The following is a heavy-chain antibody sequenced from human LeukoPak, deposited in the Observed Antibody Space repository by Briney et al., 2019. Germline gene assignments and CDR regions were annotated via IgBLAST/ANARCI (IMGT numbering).Heavy chain of an antibody. CDR1: GFTVHNNY. CDR2: IYSGGST. J-gene: IGHJ4*02. V-gene: IGHV3-53*01. Sequence: GGSPRPSRAAPGFTVHNNYMNRVRQAPGKGLEWVSVIYSGGSTYYADPVKGRFTISRDNSKNTLYLQMNSLRAEDTAVYYCARANDYGGNSYYFDYWGQGTLVTVSS. D-gene: IGHD4-23*01. CDR3: ARANDYGGNSYYFDY.